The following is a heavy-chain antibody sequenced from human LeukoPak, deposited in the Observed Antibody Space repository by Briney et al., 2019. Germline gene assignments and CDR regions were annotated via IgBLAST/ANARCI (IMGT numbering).Heavy chain of an antibody. Sequence: GGSLRLSCAASGFTVISNYMSWVRQAPGKGLEWVSVIYSGGSTYYADSVKCRFTISSDNSNNTLYLQMNSLRAEETAVYYCAREGYCSSTSCYLDAFDTWGQGTMVTVSS. CDR1: GFTVISNY. V-gene: IGHV3-66*01. J-gene: IGHJ3*02. D-gene: IGHD2-2*01. CDR3: AREGYCSSTSCYLDAFDT. CDR2: IYSGGST.